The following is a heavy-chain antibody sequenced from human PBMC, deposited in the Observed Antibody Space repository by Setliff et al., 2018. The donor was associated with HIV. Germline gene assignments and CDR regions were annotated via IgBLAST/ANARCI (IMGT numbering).Heavy chain of an antibody. CDR1: GFTFGNAW. CDR3: STGPTRVSDGVADF. D-gene: IGHD2-8*02. J-gene: IGHJ4*02. Sequence: GGSLRLSCAASGFTFGNAWMSWVRQAPGKGLEWVGRIKSNSDGGTSDYAAAVKDRFSFSRDDSKFMLYLQMDSLEIEDTAVYFCSTGPTRVSDGVADFWGPGTLVTVSS. CDR2: IKSNSDGGTS. V-gene: IGHV3-15*01.